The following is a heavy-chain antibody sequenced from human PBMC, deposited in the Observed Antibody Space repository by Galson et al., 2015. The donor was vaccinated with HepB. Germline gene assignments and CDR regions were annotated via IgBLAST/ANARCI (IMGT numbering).Heavy chain of an antibody. CDR3: ATLGMGAPTYYYYYGMDV. V-gene: IGHV3-66*01. D-gene: IGHD3-16*01. J-gene: IGHJ6*02. CDR2: IYSGGFT. CDR1: GGTVSSNY. Sequence: SLRRSGEESGGTVSSNYMSWVRQAPGKGLEWVSVIYSGGFTYYADSVKGRFTISRDNSKNTLYLQMNSLRAEDTAVYYCATLGMGAPTYYYYYGMDVWGQGTTVTVSS.